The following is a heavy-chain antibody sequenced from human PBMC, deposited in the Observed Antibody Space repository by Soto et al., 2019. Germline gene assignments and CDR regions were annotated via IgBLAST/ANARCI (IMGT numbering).Heavy chain of an antibody. V-gene: IGHV3-23*01. CDR3: AQDLGTRPRAFYY. D-gene: IGHD6-6*01. J-gene: IGHJ4*02. CDR2: ISGSGGST. Sequence: EVQLLESGGGLVQPGGSLRLSCAASGFTFSSYAMSWVRQAPGKGLEWVSAISGSGGSTYYADSVKGRFTISRDNSKNTRYLQMNSRRAEDTAVYYCAQDLGTRPRAFYYWGQGTLVTVSS. CDR1: GFTFSSYA.